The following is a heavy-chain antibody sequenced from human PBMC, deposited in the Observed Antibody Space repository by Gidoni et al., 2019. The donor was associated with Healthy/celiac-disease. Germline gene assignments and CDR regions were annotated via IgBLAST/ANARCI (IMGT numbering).Heavy chain of an antibody. Sequence: QLQLQESGPGLVKPSATLSLTCTVSGGSISSSSYYWGWIRQPPGKGLEWIGSIYYSGSTYYNPSLKSRVTISVDTSKNQFSLKLSSVTAADTAVYYCARHTPLGWSGYPDSDDYWGQGTLVTVSS. D-gene: IGHD3-3*01. J-gene: IGHJ4*02. CDR3: ARHTPLGWSGYPDSDDY. CDR2: IYYSGST. CDR1: GGSISSSSYY. V-gene: IGHV4-39*01.